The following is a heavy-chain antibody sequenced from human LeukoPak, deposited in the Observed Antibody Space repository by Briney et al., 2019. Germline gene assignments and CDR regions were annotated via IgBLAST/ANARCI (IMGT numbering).Heavy chain of an antibody. CDR3: ARGRSSGWHTYYFDY. J-gene: IGHJ4*02. Sequence: PSETLSLTCAVYGGSFSGYYWSWIRQPPGKGLEWTGEINHSGSTNYNPSLKSRVTISVDTSKNQFSLKLSSVTAADTAVYYCARGRSSGWHTYYFDYWGQGTLVTVSS. CDR2: INHSGST. V-gene: IGHV4-34*01. CDR1: GGSFSGYY. D-gene: IGHD6-19*01.